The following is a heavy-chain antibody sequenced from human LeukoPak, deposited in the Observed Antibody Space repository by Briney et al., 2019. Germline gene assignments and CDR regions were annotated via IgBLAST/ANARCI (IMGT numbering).Heavy chain of an antibody. CDR2: IYSGGST. CDR3: ARDKDGGAPLDYFDY. J-gene: IGHJ4*02. V-gene: IGHV3-66*01. Sequence: GGSLRLSCAASGFTVSSNYMSWVRQAPGKGLEWVSVIYSGGSTYYADSVTGRFTISRDNSKNTLYLQMNSLRAEDTAVYYCARDKDGGAPLDYFDYWGQGTLVTVSS. D-gene: IGHD3-16*01. CDR1: GFTVSSNY.